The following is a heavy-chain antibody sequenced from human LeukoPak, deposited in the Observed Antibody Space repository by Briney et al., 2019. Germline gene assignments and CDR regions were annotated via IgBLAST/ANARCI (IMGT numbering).Heavy chain of an antibody. D-gene: IGHD2-21*02. CDR3: AREGGSYCGGDCYPDAFDI. V-gene: IGHV3-7*01. J-gene: IGHJ3*02. CDR2: IKQDGSDK. CDR1: AFTFSTYW. Sequence: PGGSLRLSCAASAFTFSTYWMSWVRQAPGKGLEWVANIKQDGSDKYYVDSVKGRFTISRDNAKNSLYLQMNSLRAEDTAVYYCAREGGSYCGGDCYPDAFDIWGQGTMVTVSS.